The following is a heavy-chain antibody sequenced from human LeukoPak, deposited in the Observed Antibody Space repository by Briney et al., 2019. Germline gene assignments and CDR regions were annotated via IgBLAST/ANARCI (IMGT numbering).Heavy chain of an antibody. D-gene: IGHD3-10*01. Sequence: PGGSLRLSCAASGFTFSTYAMSWVRQAPGKGLEWVANIKQDGSQKYYVDSVKGRFTISRDNAKNSLYLQMNSLRAEDTAVYYCVRGSSGIVVRGVSWAWFDPWGQGTLVTVSS. J-gene: IGHJ5*02. CDR2: IKQDGSQK. CDR3: VRGSSGIVVRGVSWAWFDP. CDR1: GFTFSTYA. V-gene: IGHV3-7*05.